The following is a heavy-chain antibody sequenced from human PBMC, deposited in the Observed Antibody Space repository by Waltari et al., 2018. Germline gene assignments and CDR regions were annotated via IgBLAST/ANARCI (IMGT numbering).Heavy chain of an antibody. CDR2: VNPILGIA. Sequence: QVQLVQSGAEVKKPGSSVKVSCKASGGTFSSYAISWVRQAPGQGLEWMGRVNPILGIANYAQKFQGRVTITADKSTSTAYMELSSLRSEDTAVYYCARTDSNGPWGQGTLVTVSS. V-gene: IGHV1-69*04. CDR3: ARTDSNGP. CDR1: GGTFSSYA. D-gene: IGHD6-19*01. J-gene: IGHJ5*02.